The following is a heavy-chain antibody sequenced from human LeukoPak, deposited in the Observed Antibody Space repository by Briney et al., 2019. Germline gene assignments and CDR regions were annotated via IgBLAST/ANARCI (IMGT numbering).Heavy chain of an antibody. Sequence: GGSLRLSCAASGFTFSSYAMSWIRQAPGKGLDWVSAVSGGGEDTYYPDSVKGRFTISRDNSKNTLYLEMNSLRVEDTAIYYCAKPRAMTTGVGRYFDLWGRGTLVTVSS. CDR1: GFTFSSYA. J-gene: IGHJ2*01. D-gene: IGHD1-1*01. CDR3: AKPRAMTTGVGRYFDL. CDR2: VSGGGEDT. V-gene: IGHV3-23*01.